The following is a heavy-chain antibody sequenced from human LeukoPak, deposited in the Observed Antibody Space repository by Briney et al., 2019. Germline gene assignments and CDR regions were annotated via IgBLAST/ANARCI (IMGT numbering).Heavy chain of an antibody. J-gene: IGHJ6*02. D-gene: IGHD4-23*01. V-gene: IGHV3-53*01. CDR2: IYSGGST. CDR1: GFTVSSNY. Sequence: GGSLRLSCAASGFTVSSNYMSWVRQAPGKGLEWVSVIYSGGSTYYADSVKGRFTISRDNSKNTLYLQMNSLRDEDTAVYYCAKDQMSGVTPGYYGLDVWGQGTTVTVSS. CDR3: AKDQMSGVTPGYYGLDV.